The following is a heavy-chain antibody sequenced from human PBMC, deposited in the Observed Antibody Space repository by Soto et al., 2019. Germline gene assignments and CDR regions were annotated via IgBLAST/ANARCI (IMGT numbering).Heavy chain of an antibody. D-gene: IGHD4-17*01. CDR1: GYTFTSYG. J-gene: IGHJ4*02. V-gene: IGHV1-18*01. CDR3: ARTLYGDNVDY. Sequence: AAVKVSCKASGYTFTSYGISWVRQAPGQGLEWMGRIIPNRGKANYAQKFQGRVTITTNTSTSTAYMELSSLRSEDTAVYYCARTLYGDNVDYWGQGTLVTVSS. CDR2: IIPNRGKA.